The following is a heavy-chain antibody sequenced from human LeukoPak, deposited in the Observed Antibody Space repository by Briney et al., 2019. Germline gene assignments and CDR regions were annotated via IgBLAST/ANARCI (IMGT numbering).Heavy chain of an antibody. D-gene: IGHD6-13*01. Sequence: HWASVTVSCKASGYTFTSYYMHWVRQAPGQGLEWMGIINPSGGSTSYAQKFQGRVTMTRDMSTSTVYMELSSLRSEDTAVYYCASVAGGSSWYFSGQSYDAFDIWGQGTMVTVSS. CDR3: ASVAGGSSWYFSGQSYDAFDI. CDR2: INPSGGST. J-gene: IGHJ3*02. CDR1: GYTFTSYY. V-gene: IGHV1-46*01.